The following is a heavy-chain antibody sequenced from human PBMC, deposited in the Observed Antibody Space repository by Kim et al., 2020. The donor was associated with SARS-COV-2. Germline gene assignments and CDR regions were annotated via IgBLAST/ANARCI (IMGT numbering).Heavy chain of an antibody. D-gene: IGHD6-13*01. CDR3: ARDIAAAGYYYGMDV. V-gene: IGHV4-59*13. CDR2: IYYSGST. Sequence: SETLSLTCTVSGGSISYYYRSWIRQPPGKGLEWIGYIYYSGSTNYNPSLKSRVTISVDTSKNQFSLKLTSVTAADTAVYYCARDIAAAGYYYGMDVWGQGTTVTVSS. CDR1: GGSISYYY. J-gene: IGHJ6*02.